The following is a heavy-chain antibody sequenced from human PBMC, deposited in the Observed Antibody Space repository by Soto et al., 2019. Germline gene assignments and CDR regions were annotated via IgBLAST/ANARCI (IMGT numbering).Heavy chain of an antibody. J-gene: IGHJ6*02. D-gene: IGHD2-15*01. CDR1: GFTFSGYW. CDR3: THCSGESCHGGYFGMDV. CDR2: INSDGTTT. V-gene: IGHV3-74*01. Sequence: EAQVVESGGGVVQPGGSLRLSCAGSGFTFSGYWMHWVRQSPGKGLVWVSRINSDGTTTAYADSVKGRFTISRDNSKNKLYLQMRSLRGEDTAVYYCTHCSGESCHGGYFGMDVWGQGTTVTVSS.